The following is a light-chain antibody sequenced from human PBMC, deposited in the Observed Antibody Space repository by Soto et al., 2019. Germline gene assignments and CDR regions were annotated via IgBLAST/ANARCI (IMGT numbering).Light chain of an antibody. CDR3: QQYGSSPLT. CDR1: QSVSSSY. V-gene: IGKV3-20*01. Sequence: EIVLTQSPGTLSLSPGERATLSSMASQSVSSSYLAWYQQKPGQAPRLLIYGASSRATGIPDRFSGSGSGTDFTLTISRLEPEDFAVYYCQQYGSSPLTFGGGTKVDIK. J-gene: IGKJ4*01. CDR2: GAS.